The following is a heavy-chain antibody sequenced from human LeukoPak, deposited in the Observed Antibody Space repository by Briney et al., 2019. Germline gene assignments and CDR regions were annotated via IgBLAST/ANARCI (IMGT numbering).Heavy chain of an antibody. CDR2: FDPGMAET. CDR1: GYSLSALT. CDR3: APGHEYGLLDY. Sequence: GASVKVSCKVSGYSLSALTMHWGRHAPGKGLEWMGGFDPGMAETIYGEKFQGRITMTEDTSTDTAYMELSSLRSEDTAVYYCAPGHEYGLLDYWGQGTLVTVSS. J-gene: IGHJ4*02. D-gene: IGHD4-17*01. V-gene: IGHV1-24*01.